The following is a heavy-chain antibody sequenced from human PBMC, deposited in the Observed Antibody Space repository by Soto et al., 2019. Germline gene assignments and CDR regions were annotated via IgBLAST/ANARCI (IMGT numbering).Heavy chain of an antibody. J-gene: IGHJ4*02. CDR2: ISYGGGTT. D-gene: IGHD3-22*01. CDR3: AKNPGYYYDSTGYHFDY. Sequence: EVQLLESGEGLVQPGGSLRLSCAASEFTFSNYAMSWVRQAPGKGLEWVSAISYGGGTTYYADSVKGRFTISRDNSKNTLYLQMNSLRAEDTAVYYCAKNPGYYYDSTGYHFDYWGQGTLVTVSS. CDR1: EFTFSNYA. V-gene: IGHV3-23*01.